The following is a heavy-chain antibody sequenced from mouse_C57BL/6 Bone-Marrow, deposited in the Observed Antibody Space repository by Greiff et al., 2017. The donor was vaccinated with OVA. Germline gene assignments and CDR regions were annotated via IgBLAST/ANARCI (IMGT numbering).Heavy chain of an antibody. CDR3: ARRELWAMDY. V-gene: IGHV1-50*01. J-gene: IGHJ4*01. Sequence: QVQLQQPGAELVKPGASVKLSCKASGYTFTSYWMQWVKQRPGQGLEWIGEIDPSDSYNNYNQKFKGKATLTVDTSSSTAYMQLSSLTSEDSAVYYCARRELWAMDYWGQGTSVTVSS. CDR1: GYTFTSYW. CDR2: IDPSDSYN.